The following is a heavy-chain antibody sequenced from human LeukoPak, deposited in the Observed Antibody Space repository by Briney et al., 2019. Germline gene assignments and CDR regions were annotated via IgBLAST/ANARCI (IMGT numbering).Heavy chain of an antibody. V-gene: IGHV4-59*11. D-gene: IGHD4-17*01. CDR2: ISSIGST. CDR3: ARDPTTVTKGLDI. CDR1: GGSISSHY. Sequence: SETLSLTCTVSGGSISSHYWSWIRQPPGKGLEGIGYISSIGSTNYNPSLKSRVTISVDTSKNQFSLKLTSVTAADTAVYFCARDPTTVTKGLDIWGQGTMVTVSS. J-gene: IGHJ3*02.